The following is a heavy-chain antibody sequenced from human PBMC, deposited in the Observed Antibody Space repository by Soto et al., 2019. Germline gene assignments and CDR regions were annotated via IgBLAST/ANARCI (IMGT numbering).Heavy chain of an antibody. D-gene: IGHD2-15*01. J-gene: IGHJ3*02. CDR2: IYYSGST. V-gene: IGHV4-31*03. CDR3: ARHKELLHAFDI. Sequence: SETLSLTCTVSGGSISSGGYYWSWIRQHPGKGLEWIGYIYYSGSTYYDPSLKSRVTISVDTSKNQFSLELSSVTAADTAVYYCARHKELLHAFDIWGQGTMVTVSS. CDR1: GGSISSGGYY.